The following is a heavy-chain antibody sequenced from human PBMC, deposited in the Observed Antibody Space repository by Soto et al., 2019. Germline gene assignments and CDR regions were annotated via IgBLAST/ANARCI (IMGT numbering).Heavy chain of an antibody. D-gene: IGHD3-16*02. CDR1: GGSFSGYS. CDR2: INHSGST. Sequence: LSLTCAVYGGSFSGYSWSWIRQPPGKGLEGIGEINHSGSTNYNPSLKSRVTISVDTSKNQFSLKLSSVTAADTAVYYCARGKLSDYVWGSYRYHFDYWGQGTVVTVSS. CDR3: ARGKLSDYVWGSYRYHFDY. J-gene: IGHJ4*02. V-gene: IGHV4-34*01.